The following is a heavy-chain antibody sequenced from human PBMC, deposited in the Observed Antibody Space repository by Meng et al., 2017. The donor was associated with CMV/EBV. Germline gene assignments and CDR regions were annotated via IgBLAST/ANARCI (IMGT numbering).Heavy chain of an antibody. J-gene: IGHJ3*02. V-gene: IGHV4-61*08. CDR3: ARRTSRRAFDI. CDR1: GGSISSGGYY. Sequence: SETLSLTCTVSGGSISSGGYYWSWIRQHPGKGLEWIGYIYYSGSTNYNPSLKSRVTISVDTSKNQFSLKLSSVTAADTAVYYCARRTSRRAFDIWGQGTMVTVSS. CDR2: IYYSGST. D-gene: IGHD2-2*01.